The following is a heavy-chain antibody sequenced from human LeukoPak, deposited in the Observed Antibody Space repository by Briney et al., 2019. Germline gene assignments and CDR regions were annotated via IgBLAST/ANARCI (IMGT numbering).Heavy chain of an antibody. J-gene: IGHJ6*02. V-gene: IGHV3-11*01. Sequence: GGSLRLSCADSGFTLSDYYMSWIRQAPGKGLEWVSYISSSGSTIYYADSVKGRFTISRDNAKNSLYLQMNSLRAEDTAVYYCARDLVPTKNYYYGTDVWGQGTTVTVSS. CDR3: ARDLVPTKNYYYGTDV. CDR1: GFTLSDYY. D-gene: IGHD2-2*01. CDR2: ISSSGSTI.